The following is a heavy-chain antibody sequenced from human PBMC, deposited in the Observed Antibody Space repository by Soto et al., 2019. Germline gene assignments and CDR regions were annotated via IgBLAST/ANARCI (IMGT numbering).Heavy chain of an antibody. CDR3: ARHHCSTTRCQTNFDY. Sequence: SSETLSLTCTVSGGSISSYYWSWIRQPPGKGLEWLGYIYYSGSTNYNPSLKSRVTISVDTSKNQFSLKLSSVTAADTALYYCARHHCSTTRCQTNFDYWGQGTLVTVSS. D-gene: IGHD2-2*01. CDR1: GGSISSYY. CDR2: IYYSGST. J-gene: IGHJ4*02. V-gene: IGHV4-59*08.